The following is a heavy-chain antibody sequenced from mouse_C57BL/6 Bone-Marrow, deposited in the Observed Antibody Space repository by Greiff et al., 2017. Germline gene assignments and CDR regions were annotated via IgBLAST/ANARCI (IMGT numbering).Heavy chain of an antibody. CDR1: GYTFTSYW. CDR3: ARLSRGGYCFDY. CDR2: IDPSDSET. J-gene: IGHJ2*01. Sequence: QVQLQQPGAELVRPGSSVKLSCKASGYTFTSYWMRWVKQRPIQGLEWIGNIDPSDSETHYNQKFKDKATLTVDKSSSTAYMQLSSLTSEDSAVYCWARLSRGGYCFDYWGQGTTLTVSS. V-gene: IGHV1-52*01. D-gene: IGHD1-1*02.